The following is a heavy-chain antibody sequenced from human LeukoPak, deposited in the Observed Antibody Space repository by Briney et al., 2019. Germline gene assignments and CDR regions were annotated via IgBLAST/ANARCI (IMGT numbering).Heavy chain of an antibody. V-gene: IGHV3-30*04. Sequence: GGSLRLSCTASGFEFSRYAMHWVRQAPGKGLEWVAVITYDAINTYYGDSMKGRFTISRDDSKNTLYLQMNSLRAEDTAVYYSVGELLPYYGMDVWGQGTTVTVSS. CDR3: VGELLPYYGMDV. D-gene: IGHD3-10*01. J-gene: IGHJ6*02. CDR1: GFEFSRYA. CDR2: ITYDAINT.